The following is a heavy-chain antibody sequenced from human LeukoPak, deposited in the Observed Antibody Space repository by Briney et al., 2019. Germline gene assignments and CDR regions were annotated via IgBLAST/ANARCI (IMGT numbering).Heavy chain of an antibody. V-gene: IGHV1-2*02. D-gene: IGHD3-10*02. CDR1: GYTFTGYY. CDR2: INTNIGAT. Sequence: GSVKVSCKASGYTFTGYYIHWLRQAPGQGLEWMGWINTNIGATNYAQRFQGRVTMTRDTSISTDYMELRSLRSDDTAVYYCARGDYVDAFDIWGQGTMVTGSS. CDR3: ARGDYVDAFDI. J-gene: IGHJ3*02.